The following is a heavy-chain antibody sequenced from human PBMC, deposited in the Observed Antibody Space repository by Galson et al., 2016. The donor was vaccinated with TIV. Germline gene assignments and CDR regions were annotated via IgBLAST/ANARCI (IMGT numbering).Heavy chain of an antibody. V-gene: IGHV6-1*01. J-gene: IGHJ4*02. CDR2: TYSRSRWYN. Sequence: CAISGDSVSSKSAAWNWIRQSPSRGLEWLGRTYSRSRWYNEYAVSVRSRISINPDTSKNQFSLQLNSVTPEDTAIYYCARGGGEGQKALTHFDHWGQGTLVTVSS. D-gene: IGHD3-16*01. CDR1: GDSVSSKSAA. CDR3: ARGGGEGQKALTHFDH.